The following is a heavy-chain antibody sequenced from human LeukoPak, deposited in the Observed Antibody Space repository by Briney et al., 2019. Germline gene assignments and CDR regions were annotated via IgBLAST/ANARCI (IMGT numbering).Heavy chain of an antibody. V-gene: IGHV4-4*07. Sequence: SETLSLTCTVPGGSISNYYWSCIRQPAGKGLEWIGRMYSSGSTNYNPSLKSRVTMLADTSKNQLSLKLTSATAADTAVYYCARDSDKQPNWFDPWGQGTLVTVSS. J-gene: IGHJ5*02. D-gene: IGHD1/OR15-1a*01. CDR2: MYSSGST. CDR1: GGSISNYY. CDR3: ARDSDKQPNWFDP.